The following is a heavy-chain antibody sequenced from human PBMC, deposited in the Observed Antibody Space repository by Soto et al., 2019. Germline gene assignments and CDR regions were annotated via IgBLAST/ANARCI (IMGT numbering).Heavy chain of an antibody. V-gene: IGHV3-9*01. Sequence: EVQLVESGGGLVQPGRSLRLSCAASGFTFDDYAMHWVRQAPGKGLEWVSGISCNSGSIGYADSVRGRFTISRDNAKNSLYLQMISLRAEDTALYYCAKAHLLEWYDYSDFFDYWGQGTLVTVSS. CDR2: ISCNSGSI. CDR3: AKAHLLEWYDYSDFFDY. CDR1: GFTFDDYA. J-gene: IGHJ4*02. D-gene: IGHD3-3*01.